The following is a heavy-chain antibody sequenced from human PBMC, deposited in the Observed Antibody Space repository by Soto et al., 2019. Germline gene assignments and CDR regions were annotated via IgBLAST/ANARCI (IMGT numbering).Heavy chain of an antibody. V-gene: IGHV3-21*01. CDR3: ARVFSSTSFVGPAEY. CDR2: ISSSSSYI. CDR1: GFTFSSYS. D-gene: IGHD2-2*01. Sequence: GSLRLSCAASGFTFSSYSMNWVRQAPGKGLEWVSSISSSSSYIYYADSVKGRFTISRDNAKNSLYLQMNSLRAEDMAVYYCARVFSSTSFVGPAEYWGQGTLVTVSS. J-gene: IGHJ4*02.